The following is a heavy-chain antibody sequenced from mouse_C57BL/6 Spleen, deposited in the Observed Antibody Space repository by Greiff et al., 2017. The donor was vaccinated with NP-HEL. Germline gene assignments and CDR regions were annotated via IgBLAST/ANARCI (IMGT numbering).Heavy chain of an antibody. CDR3: ARRDYYGSRAGAMDY. CDR1: GYTFTSYW. J-gene: IGHJ4*01. CDR2: IYPSDSET. Sequence: QVQLQQPGAELVRPGSSVKLSCKASGYTFTSYWMDWVKQRPGQGLEWIGNIYPSDSETHYNQKFKDKATLTVDKSSSTAYMQLSSLTSEDSAVYYCARRDYYGSRAGAMDYWGQGTSVTVSS. D-gene: IGHD1-1*01. V-gene: IGHV1-61*01.